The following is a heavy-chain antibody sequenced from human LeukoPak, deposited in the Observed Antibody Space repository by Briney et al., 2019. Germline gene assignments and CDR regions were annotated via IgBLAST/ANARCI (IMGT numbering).Heavy chain of an antibody. D-gene: IGHD1-26*01. Sequence: SETLSLTCTVSGGSISSYYWSWIRQPPGKGLEWIGYIFYSGSTNYNPSLKSRVTISVDTSKNQFSLKLSSVTAADTAVYYCARGRGSYGLYYFDYWGQGTLVTVSS. CDR3: ARGRGSYGLYYFDY. CDR2: IFYSGST. V-gene: IGHV4-59*01. J-gene: IGHJ4*02. CDR1: GGSISSYY.